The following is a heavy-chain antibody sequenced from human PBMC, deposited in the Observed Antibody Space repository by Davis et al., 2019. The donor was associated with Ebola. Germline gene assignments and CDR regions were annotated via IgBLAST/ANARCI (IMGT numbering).Heavy chain of an antibody. CDR1: GGSFSGYY. V-gene: IGHV4-34*01. CDR3: ARDSSSSWYPGANWFDP. D-gene: IGHD6-13*01. Sequence: SETLSLTCAVYGGSFSGYYWSWIRQPPGKGLEWIGEINHSGSTNYNPSLKSRVTISVDTSKNQFSLKLSSVTAADTAVYYCARDSSSSWYPGANWFDPWGQGTLVTVSS. CDR2: INHSGST. J-gene: IGHJ5*02.